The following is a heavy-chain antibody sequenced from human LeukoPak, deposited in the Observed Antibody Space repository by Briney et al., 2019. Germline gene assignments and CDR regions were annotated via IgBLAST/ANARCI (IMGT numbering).Heavy chain of an antibody. Sequence: GGSLKLSCAASGFTFSDSDIHWVRQASGKGLEWVGRITNNPNNYQTVYGASVKGRFTISRDDSKNTAYLQMNSLKTEDTALYYCSSCDSSGHYCPTYWGQGTLVTVSS. V-gene: IGHV3-73*01. J-gene: IGHJ4*02. CDR2: ITNNPNNYQT. D-gene: IGHD3-22*01. CDR1: GFTFSDSD. CDR3: SSCDSSGHYCPTY.